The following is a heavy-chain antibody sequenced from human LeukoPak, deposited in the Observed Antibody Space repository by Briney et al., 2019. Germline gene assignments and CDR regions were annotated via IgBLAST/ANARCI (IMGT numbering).Heavy chain of an antibody. D-gene: IGHD3-16*02. CDR2: ISATGSVI. CDR1: GFTLSSNR. J-gene: IGHJ4*02. Sequence: GGSLRLSCVASGFTLSSNRMNWVRQAPGKGLEWIAYISATGSVIYYADSVKGRFTISRDSAKNSLYLQLTSLRAEDTAVYYCAKASVKMITFGGVIVPLDYWGQGTLVTVSS. V-gene: IGHV3-48*04. CDR3: AKASVKMITFGGVIVPLDY.